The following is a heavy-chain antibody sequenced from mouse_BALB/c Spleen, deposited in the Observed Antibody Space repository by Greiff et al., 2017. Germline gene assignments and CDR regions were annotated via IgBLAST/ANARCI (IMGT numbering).Heavy chain of an antibody. Sequence: VKLMESGAELMKPGASVKISCKATGYTFSSYWIEWVKQRPGHGLEWIGEILPGSGSTNYNEKFKGKATFTADTSSNTAYMQLSSLTSEDSAVYYCASDGYYGYWGQGTLVTVSA. CDR3: ASDGYYGY. V-gene: IGHV1-9*01. J-gene: IGHJ3*01. D-gene: IGHD2-3*01. CDR1: GYTFSSYW. CDR2: ILPGSGST.